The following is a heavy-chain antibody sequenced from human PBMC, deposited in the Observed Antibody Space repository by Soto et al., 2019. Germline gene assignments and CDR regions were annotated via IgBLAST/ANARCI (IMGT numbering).Heavy chain of an antibody. D-gene: IGHD5-18*01. Sequence: GGSLRLSCAASGFSFDDYAMHWVRQAPGKGLEWVSGISWNSGSIAYADSVKGRFTISRDKAKNSPYLQMNSLRAEDTALYYCAKAGGFRYEDYNYMDVWGKGTTVTVSS. CDR2: ISWNSGSI. CDR1: GFSFDDYA. J-gene: IGHJ6*03. CDR3: AKAGGFRYEDYNYMDV. V-gene: IGHV3-9*01.